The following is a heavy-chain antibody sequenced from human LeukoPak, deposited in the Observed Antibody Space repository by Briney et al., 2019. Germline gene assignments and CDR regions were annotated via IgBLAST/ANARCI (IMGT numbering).Heavy chain of an antibody. D-gene: IGHD1-26*01. CDR1: GASISSYY. CDR3: ARDREYSGSYFWLDP. V-gene: IGHV4-4*07. Sequence: PSETLSLTCTVSGASISSYYWSWIRQPAGEGVEWIGRIYPSGNTNYNPSLKSRVTMSVDTSKKQFSLKLSSVTAADTAVYYCARDREYSGSYFWLDPWGLGTLVTVSS. CDR2: IYPSGNT. J-gene: IGHJ5*02.